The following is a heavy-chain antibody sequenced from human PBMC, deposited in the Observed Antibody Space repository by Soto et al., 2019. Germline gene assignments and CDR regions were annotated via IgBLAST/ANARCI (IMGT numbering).Heavy chain of an antibody. J-gene: IGHJ3*02. V-gene: IGHV4-34*01. Sequence: PSETLSLTCAVYGGSSSGYYWSWIRQPPGKGLEWIGEINHSGSTNYNPSLKSRVTISVDTSKNQFSLKLSSVTAADTAVYYCAKMTTVTTRGAFDIWGQGTMVTVSS. CDR1: GGSSSGYY. CDR2: INHSGST. D-gene: IGHD4-17*01. CDR3: AKMTTVTTRGAFDI.